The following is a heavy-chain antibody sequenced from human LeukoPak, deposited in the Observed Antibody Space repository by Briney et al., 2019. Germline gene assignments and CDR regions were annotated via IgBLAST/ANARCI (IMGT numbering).Heavy chain of an antibody. CDR1: GYILTELS. J-gene: IGHJ4*02. CDR3: ATGTSKWELLPFDY. Sequence: ASVKVSCKVSGYILTELSMHWVRQAPGKGLEWMGGFDPEDGETIYAQKFQGRVTMTEDTSTDTAYMELSRLRSEDTAVYYCATGTSKWELLPFDYWGQGTLVTVSS. V-gene: IGHV1-24*01. D-gene: IGHD1-26*01. CDR2: FDPEDGET.